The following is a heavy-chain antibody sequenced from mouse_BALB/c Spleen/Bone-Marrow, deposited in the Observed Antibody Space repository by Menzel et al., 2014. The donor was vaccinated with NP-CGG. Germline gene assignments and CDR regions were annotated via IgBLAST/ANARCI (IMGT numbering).Heavy chain of an antibody. CDR2: INPYNGDT. CDR1: GYSFTDYF. J-gene: IGHJ2*01. CDR3: GRWAN. V-gene: IGHV1-37*01. Sequence: DVQLQESGPELVKPGTSVKISCKTSGYSFTDYFMNWVKQSHGKSLEWIGRINPYNGDTFYNQKFMGKATLTVDKSSNTAHVELLSLTSEDSAVYYCGRWANWGQGTTLTVSS.